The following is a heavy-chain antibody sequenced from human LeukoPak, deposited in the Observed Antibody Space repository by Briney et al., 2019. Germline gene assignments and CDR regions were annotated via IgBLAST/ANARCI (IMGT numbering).Heavy chain of an antibody. CDR2: ISYDGSNK. Sequence: PGGSLRLSCAASGFTFSSYAMHWVRQAPGKGLEWVAVISYDGSNKYYADSVKGRFTISRDNSKNTLYLQMNSLRAEDTAVYYCARDIGRDCSSTSCYFGPWGQGTLVTVSS. CDR3: ARDIGRDCSSTSCYFGP. V-gene: IGHV3-30-3*01. D-gene: IGHD2-2*01. J-gene: IGHJ5*02. CDR1: GFTFSSYA.